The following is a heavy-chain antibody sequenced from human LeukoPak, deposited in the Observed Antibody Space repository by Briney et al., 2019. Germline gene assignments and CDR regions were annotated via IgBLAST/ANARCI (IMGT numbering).Heavy chain of an antibody. V-gene: IGHV1-2*02. CDR2: INPNSGGT. CDR3: ARDLKSKGVLLGNWFDP. Sequence: HEASVKVSCKASGYTFTGYYMHWVPQAPGQGLEGMGWINPNSGGTNYAQKFQGRVTMTRDTSMSTAYMELSRLRSDDTAVYYCARDLKSKGVLLGNWFDPWGQGTLVTVSS. CDR1: GYTFTGYY. D-gene: IGHD2-21*01. J-gene: IGHJ5*02.